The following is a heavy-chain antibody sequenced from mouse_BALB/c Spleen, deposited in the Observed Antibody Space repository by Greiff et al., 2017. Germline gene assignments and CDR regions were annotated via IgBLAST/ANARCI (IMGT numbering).Heavy chain of an antibody. CDR2: IGTSDSYT. CDR3: ARGSRAWIAD. J-gene: IGHJ3*01. CDR1: GYTFTDYW. V-gene: IGHV1-69*01. Sequence: QVQLQQPGAELVMPGASVKMSCKASGYTFTDYWMHWVKQRPGQGLEWIGAIGTSDSYTSYNQKFKGKATLTIDESSTTAYMQLSSLTSEDSAVYYCARGSRAWIADWGQGTLVTVSA.